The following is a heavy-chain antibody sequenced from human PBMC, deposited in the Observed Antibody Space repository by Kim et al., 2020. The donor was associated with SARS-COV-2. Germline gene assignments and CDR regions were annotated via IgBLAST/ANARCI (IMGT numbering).Heavy chain of an antibody. D-gene: IGHD5-18*01. CDR3: ARLYSYGRSYYYYYGMDV. V-gene: IGHV4-39*01. CDR1: GGSISSSNYY. CDR2: IDYSGST. J-gene: IGHJ6*02. Sequence: SETLSLTCTVSGGSISSSNYYWGWIRQPPGKGLEWIGSIDYSGSTYYNPSLKSRVTISVDTPKNQFSLKLSSVTAADTAVYYCARLYSYGRSYYYYYGMDVWGQETTVTVSS.